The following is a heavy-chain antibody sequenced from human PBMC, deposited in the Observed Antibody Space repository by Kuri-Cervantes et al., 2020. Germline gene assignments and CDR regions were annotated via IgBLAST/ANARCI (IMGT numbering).Heavy chain of an antibody. CDR1: GFTFDDYA. Sequence: GGSLRLSCAASGFTFDDYAMHWVRLAPGKGLEWVSGISWNGGPLGYVDSVKGRFTISRDNAKNSLYLQMNGLRAEDTAVYHCVRARIDYWGQGTLVTVSS. V-gene: IGHV3-9*01. CDR3: VRARIDY. J-gene: IGHJ4*02. D-gene: IGHD5-12*01. CDR2: ISWNGGPL.